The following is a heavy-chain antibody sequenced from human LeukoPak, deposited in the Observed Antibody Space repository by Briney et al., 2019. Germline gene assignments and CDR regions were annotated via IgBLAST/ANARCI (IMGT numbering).Heavy chain of an antibody. CDR3: ASKNVEYYFDY. V-gene: IGHV1-2*02. CDR1: GFTFTGYY. CDR2: INPNSGGT. J-gene: IGHJ4*02. D-gene: IGHD5-24*01. Sequence: ASVKVSCKTSGFTFTGYYIHWVRQAPGQGLEWMGWINPNSGGTNYAQKFQGRVTMTRDTSISTAYMELSRLRSDDTAVYYCASKNVEYYFDYWGQGTLVTVSS.